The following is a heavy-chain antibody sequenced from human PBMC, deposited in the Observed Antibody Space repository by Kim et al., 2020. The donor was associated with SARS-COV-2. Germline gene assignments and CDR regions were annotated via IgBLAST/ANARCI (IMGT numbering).Heavy chain of an antibody. Sequence: GGSLRLSCAASGFTFSSYAMSWVRQAPGKGLEWVSAISGSGGSTYYADSVKGRFTISRDNSKNTLYLQMNSLRAEDTAVYYCAKKEDYYDSSGYYRWGQGTLVTVSS. CDR2: ISGSGGST. V-gene: IGHV3-23*01. D-gene: IGHD3-22*01. CDR3: AKKEDYYDSSGYYR. CDR1: GFTFSSYA. J-gene: IGHJ5*02.